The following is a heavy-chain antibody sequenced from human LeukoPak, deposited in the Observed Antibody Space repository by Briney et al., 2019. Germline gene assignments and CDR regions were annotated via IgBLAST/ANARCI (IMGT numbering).Heavy chain of an antibody. CDR2: INPNSGGT. CDR1: GYTFTGYY. V-gene: IGHV1-2*02. D-gene: IGHD6-19*01. CDR3: ATTVYSSGWYYFDY. J-gene: IGHJ4*02. Sequence: ASVKVSCKASGYTFTGYYMHWVRQAPGQGLEWMGWINPNSGGTNYAQKFQGRVTMTRDTSISTAYMELSRLRSDDTAVYYCATTVYSSGWYYFDYWGQGTLVTVSS.